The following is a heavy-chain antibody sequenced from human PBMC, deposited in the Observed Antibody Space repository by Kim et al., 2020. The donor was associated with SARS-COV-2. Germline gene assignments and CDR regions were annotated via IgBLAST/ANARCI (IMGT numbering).Heavy chain of an antibody. Sequence: AASVTGRFTISRDNAKNTLYLQMNSLRAEDTAVYYCARLLAAAGFRYFDLWGRGTLVTVSS. J-gene: IGHJ2*01. V-gene: IGHV3-74*01. D-gene: IGHD6-13*01. CDR3: ARLLAAAGFRYFDL.